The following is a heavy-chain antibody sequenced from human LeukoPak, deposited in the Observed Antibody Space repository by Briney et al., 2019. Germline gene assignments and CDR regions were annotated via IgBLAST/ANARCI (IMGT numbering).Heavy chain of an antibody. D-gene: IGHD1-26*01. Sequence: PGGSLRLSCVASGFTFSSYWMTWVRQAPGKGLEWVANIKQDGSDKYYVDSVKGRFTVSRDNAKNSLYLQINSLRAEDTAVYYCARDIGIDYWGQGTLVTVSS. CDR3: ARDIGIDY. V-gene: IGHV3-7*05. J-gene: IGHJ4*02. CDR2: IKQDGSDK. CDR1: GFTFSSYW.